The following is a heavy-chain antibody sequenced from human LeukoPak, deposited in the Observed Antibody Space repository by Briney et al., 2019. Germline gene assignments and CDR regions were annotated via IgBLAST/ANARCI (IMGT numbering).Heavy chain of an antibody. J-gene: IGHJ4*02. D-gene: IGHD6-19*01. CDR1: GFTFSNYW. V-gene: IGHV3-7*03. CDR3: ARDKASSGRPAIFDC. CDR2: MREDGGEK. Sequence: GESLKISCATSGFTFSNYWMSWVRQAPGKGLEWVANMREDGGEKYYVDSVRGRLTISRDNAKNSLYLQMNSLRVEDTAVYYCARDKASSGRPAIFDCWGQGTLVTVSS.